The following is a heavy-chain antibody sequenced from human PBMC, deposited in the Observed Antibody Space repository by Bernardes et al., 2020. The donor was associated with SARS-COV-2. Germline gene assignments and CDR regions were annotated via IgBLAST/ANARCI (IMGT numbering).Heavy chain of an antibody. CDR3: ARHTGYTSSWYDWFDP. CDR2: FYTSRST. CDR1: GGSISNYY. V-gene: IGHV4-4*07. J-gene: IGHJ5*02. Sequence: TLSLTCTVSGGSISNYYWSWIRQPAGKGLEWIGRFYTSRSTDYNPSFKSRVTMSIDTSKNQFSLRLSSVTAADTAVYYCARHTGYTSSWYDWFDPWGQGTLVTVSS. D-gene: IGHD6-13*01.